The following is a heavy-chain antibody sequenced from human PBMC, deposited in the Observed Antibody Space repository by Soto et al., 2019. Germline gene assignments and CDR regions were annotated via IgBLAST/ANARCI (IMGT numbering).Heavy chain of an antibody. V-gene: IGHV4-31*03. J-gene: IGHJ4*02. CDR3: ARLSSGERLNFDY. CDR2: IDYSGST. CDR1: GGSISSGGYY. D-gene: IGHD3-10*02. Sequence: QVQLQESGPGLVKPSQTLSLTCTVSGGSISSGGYYWSWIRQHPGKGLEGIGYIDYSGSTYYNPSLKSRVTIALDTSKNQFSLKLSSVTAADTAMYYCARLSSGERLNFDYWGQGTLVTVSS.